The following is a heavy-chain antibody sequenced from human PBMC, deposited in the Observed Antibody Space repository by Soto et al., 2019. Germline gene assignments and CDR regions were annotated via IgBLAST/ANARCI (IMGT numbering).Heavy chain of an antibody. CDR1: GFTFSSYG. CDR3: ARGGIWCSSTSCYVDI. D-gene: IGHD2-2*01. Sequence: QVQLVESGGGVVQPGRSLRLSCAASGFTFSSYGMHWVRQAPGKGLEWVAVIWYDGSNKYYADSVKGRFTISRDTSKHTLYLQMNSLRAEDTAVYYCARGGIWCSSTSCYVDIWGQGTMVTVSS. CDR2: IWYDGSNK. V-gene: IGHV3-33*01. J-gene: IGHJ3*02.